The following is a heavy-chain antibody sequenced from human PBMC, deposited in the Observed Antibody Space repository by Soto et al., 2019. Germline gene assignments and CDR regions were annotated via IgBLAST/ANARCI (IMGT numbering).Heavy chain of an antibody. CDR3: ARYYSSGWYNWFEP. Sequence: SETLSLTCAVSSGSISSSNWWSWVRQPPGKGLEWIGEIYHSGSTNYNPSLKSRVTISVDKSKNQFSLKLSSVTAADTAVYYCARYYSSGWYNWFEPWGQGTLVTVSS. CDR1: SGSISSSNW. D-gene: IGHD6-19*01. J-gene: IGHJ5*02. V-gene: IGHV4-4*02. CDR2: IYHSGST.